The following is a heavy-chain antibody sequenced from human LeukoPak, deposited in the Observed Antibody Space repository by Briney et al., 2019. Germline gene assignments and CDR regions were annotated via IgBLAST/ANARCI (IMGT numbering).Heavy chain of an antibody. D-gene: IGHD4-17*01. CDR3: ARSNGDYYYYYMDV. Sequence: SVRVSCKASGGTFSSYAISWVRQAPGQGLEWMGGIIPIFGTANYAQKFQGRVTITADESTSTAYMELSSLRSEDTAVYYCARSNGDYYYYYMDVWGKGTTVTVSS. CDR2: IIPIFGTA. J-gene: IGHJ6*03. CDR1: GGTFSSYA. V-gene: IGHV1-69*13.